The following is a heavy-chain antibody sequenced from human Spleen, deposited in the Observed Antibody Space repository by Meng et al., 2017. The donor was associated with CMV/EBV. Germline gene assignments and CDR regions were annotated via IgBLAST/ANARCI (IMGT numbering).Heavy chain of an antibody. CDR2: ISWNSGSI. J-gene: IGHJ3*02. CDR3: AKGYCSSTSCYPDDAFDI. Sequence: SLKISCAASGFTFDDYAMHWVRQVPEKGLEWVSGISWNSGSIGYADSVKGRFTISRDNAKNSLYLQMNSLRAEDTALYYCAKGYCSSTSCYPDDAFDIWGQGTMVTVSS. V-gene: IGHV3-9*01. D-gene: IGHD2-2*01. CDR1: GFTFDDYA.